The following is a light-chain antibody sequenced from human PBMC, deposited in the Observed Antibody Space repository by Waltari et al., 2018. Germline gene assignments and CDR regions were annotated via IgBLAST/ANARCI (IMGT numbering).Light chain of an antibody. J-gene: IGKJ1*01. V-gene: IGKV4-1*01. CDR3: QQYYSTPPT. CDR2: WAS. CDR1: QSHVSRSDSKNF. Sequence: DIVMTQSTDSLAVSLGERATINCKSSQSHVSRSDSKNFLAWYKKKPGHSPKLLIDWASTRESGVPGRFSGSVSGTEFTLTISTLQGEDVAVYFCQQYYSTPPTFGQGTKVDIK.